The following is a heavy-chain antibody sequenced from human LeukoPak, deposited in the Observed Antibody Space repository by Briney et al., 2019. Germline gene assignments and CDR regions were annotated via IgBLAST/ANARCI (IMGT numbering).Heavy chain of an antibody. J-gene: IGHJ4*02. CDR1: GFTFMNSV. D-gene: IGHD1-26*01. CDR2: ITGSGAST. Sequence: GGSLRLSCAASGFTFMNSVMTWLRQAPGKGLEWVSSITGSGASTYYAAPVKGRFTISRDNSKNTLFLQMHSLRAEDTAVYYCAKELGAHDYWGQGALVTASS. CDR3: AKELGAHDY. V-gene: IGHV3-23*01.